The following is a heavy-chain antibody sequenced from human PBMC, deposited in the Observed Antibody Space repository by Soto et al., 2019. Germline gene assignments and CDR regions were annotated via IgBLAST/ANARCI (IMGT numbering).Heavy chain of an antibody. V-gene: IGHV1-69*13. D-gene: IGHD2-21*01. CDR3: ARDYVERAHYYGMDV. J-gene: IGHJ6*02. CDR2: IIPIFGTA. CDR1: GGTFSSYA. Sequence: SVKVSCKASGGTFSSYAISWVRQAPGQGLEWMGGIIPIFGTANYAQKFQVRVTITADESTSTAYMELSSLRSEDTAVYYCARDYVERAHYYGMDVWGQGTTVTVSS.